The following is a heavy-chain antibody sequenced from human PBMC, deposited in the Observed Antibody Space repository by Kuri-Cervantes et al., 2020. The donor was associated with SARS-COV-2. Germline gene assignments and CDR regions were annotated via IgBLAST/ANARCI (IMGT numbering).Heavy chain of an antibody. V-gene: IGHV5-51*01. Sequence: GGSLRLSCKGSGYSFTSYWIGWVRQMSGKGLEWMGIIYPGDSDTRYSPSFQGQVIISADKSISTAFLQWSSLKASDTAMYYCARRAYGEQVDYYYMDVWGKGTTVTVSS. CDR2: IYPGDSDT. CDR3: ARRAYGEQVDYYYMDV. CDR1: GYSFTSYW. J-gene: IGHJ6*03. D-gene: IGHD4-17*01.